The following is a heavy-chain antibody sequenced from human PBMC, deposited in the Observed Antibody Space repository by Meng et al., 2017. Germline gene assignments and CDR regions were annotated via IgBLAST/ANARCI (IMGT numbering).Heavy chain of an antibody. D-gene: IGHD4-17*01. CDR2: IYYSGSS. V-gene: IGHV4-61*01. CDR1: GDSVCSGSYY. CDR3: ARDGATTVTTGWFDP. Sequence: QGQVHESGPGLVRPSDTPSPTFTVSGDSVCSGSYYWSWIRQPPGKGLEWIGYIYYSGSSNYNPSLKSRVTISVDTSKNQFSLKLSSVTAADTAVYYCARDGATTVTTGWFDPWGQGTLVTVSS. J-gene: IGHJ5*02.